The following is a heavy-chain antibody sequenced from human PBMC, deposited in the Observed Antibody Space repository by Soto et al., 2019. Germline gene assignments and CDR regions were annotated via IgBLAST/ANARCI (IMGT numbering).Heavy chain of an antibody. Sequence: ASVKVSCKASGYSFTSNALHWVRQAPGQRLEWMGWINAGNGNTKYSQNFQGRVTITRDTSASTAYMELSSLRSEDTAVYYCARSKIGDYSYFDYWGQGTLVTVSS. J-gene: IGHJ4*02. V-gene: IGHV1-3*01. CDR1: GYSFTSNA. CDR3: ARSKIGDYSYFDY. CDR2: INAGNGNT. D-gene: IGHD4-17*01.